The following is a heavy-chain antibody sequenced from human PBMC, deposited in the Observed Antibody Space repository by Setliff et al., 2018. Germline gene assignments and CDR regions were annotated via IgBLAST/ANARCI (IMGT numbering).Heavy chain of an antibody. CDR2: VYTTGST. CDR3: ARESRYYYDNLGTLDY. D-gene: IGHD3-22*01. CDR1: GGSMGSYY. J-gene: IGHJ4*02. V-gene: IGHV4-4*07. Sequence: SETLSLTCTVSGGSMGSYYWTWIRQSAGKGLEWIGRVYTTGSTAFNPSLNSRVTMSLDRSKNQFSLKLYSVTAADTAVYYCARESRYYYDNLGTLDYWGQGTLVTVSS.